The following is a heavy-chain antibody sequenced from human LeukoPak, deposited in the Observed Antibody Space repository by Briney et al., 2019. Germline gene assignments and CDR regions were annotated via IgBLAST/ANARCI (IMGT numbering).Heavy chain of an antibody. J-gene: IGHJ4*02. CDR3: ARDQYDTWSRRGNFDS. V-gene: IGHV3-9*01. CDR1: GFNFQDFA. CDR2: ISWNSGNI. Sequence: PGGSLRLSCAASGFNFQDFAMHWVRQAPGKGLEWVSGISWNSGNIDYVDSVKGRFTISRDNTKNSLYLQMNSLRAEDTAVFYCARDQYDTWSRRGNFDSWGQGTLVIVSS. D-gene: IGHD3/OR15-3a*01.